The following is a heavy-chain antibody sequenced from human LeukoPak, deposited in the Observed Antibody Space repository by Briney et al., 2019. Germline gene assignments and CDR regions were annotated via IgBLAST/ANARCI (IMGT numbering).Heavy chain of an antibody. V-gene: IGHV1-24*01. D-gene: IGHD6-6*01. Sequence: ASVKVSCRVSGDTLTEISIHWVRQTPGKGLEWMGGLHPEDREVIYAQKFQGRVTMTEDSSTDAAYMDLRSLRSEDTAVYYCATAEQLVWGQGTLVTVSS. CDR2: LHPEDREV. J-gene: IGHJ4*02. CDR3: ATAEQLV. CDR1: GDTLTEIS.